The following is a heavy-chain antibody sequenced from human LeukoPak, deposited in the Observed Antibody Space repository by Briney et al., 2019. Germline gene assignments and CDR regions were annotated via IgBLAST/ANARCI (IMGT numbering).Heavy chain of an antibody. CDR1: GFTFSRFW. D-gene: IGHD2-21*02. CDR2: IRPDGSDR. Sequence: PGGSLRLSCAASGFTFSRFWMTWVRQAPGKALERVANIRPDGSDRNYADSVRGRLTISRDNAKSSLYLQTNSLRGEDTAVYYCATRLAAVTADPFDNWGQGTLVTVST. CDR3: ATRLAAVTADPFDN. J-gene: IGHJ4*02. V-gene: IGHV3-7*01.